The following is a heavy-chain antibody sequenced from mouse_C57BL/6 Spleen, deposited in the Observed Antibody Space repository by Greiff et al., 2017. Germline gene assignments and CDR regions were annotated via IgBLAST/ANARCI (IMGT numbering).Heavy chain of an antibody. CDR3: ARFYGSSYP. CDR1: GYSFTGYY. Sequence: VQLQQSGPELVKPGASVKISCKASGYSFTGYYMNWVKQSPEKSLEWIGEINPSTGGTTYNQKFKAKATLTVDKSSSTAYMQLKGLTSEDSAVYYCARFYGSSYPWGQGTLVTVSA. J-gene: IGHJ3*01. D-gene: IGHD1-1*01. V-gene: IGHV1-42*01. CDR2: INPSTGGT.